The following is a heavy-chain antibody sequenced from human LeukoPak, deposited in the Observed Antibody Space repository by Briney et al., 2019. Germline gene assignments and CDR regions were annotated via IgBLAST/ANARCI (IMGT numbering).Heavy chain of an antibody. CDR2: INHNGTT. CDR1: GGSFNDSY. J-gene: IGHJ5*02. D-gene: IGHD2-8*01. V-gene: IGHV4-34*01. Sequence: KSSETLSLTCAASGGSFNDSYWTWIRQSPGKGLEWIGEINHNGTTRYNKPLKSRVTISIDTSKNQFSLKLSTVTAADTAVYYCARFGDCTDGLCFYYLDPWGQGTLVTVSS. CDR3: ARFGDCTDGLCFYYLDP.